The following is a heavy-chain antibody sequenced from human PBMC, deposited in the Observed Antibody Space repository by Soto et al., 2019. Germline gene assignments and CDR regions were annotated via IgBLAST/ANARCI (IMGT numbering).Heavy chain of an antibody. Sequence: QVQLVQSGAEVKKPGASVKVSCKASGYTFTSYGISWVRQAPGQGLEWMGWISAYNGNTNYAQKLQGRVTMTTDTSTSTAYMELRSLRSDDTAVYYCARDYCSSTSCYKYYYYGMDVWGQGTTVTVSS. CDR2: ISAYNGNT. J-gene: IGHJ6*02. CDR1: GYTFTSYG. D-gene: IGHD2-2*02. V-gene: IGHV1-18*04. CDR3: ARDYCSSTSCYKYYYYGMDV.